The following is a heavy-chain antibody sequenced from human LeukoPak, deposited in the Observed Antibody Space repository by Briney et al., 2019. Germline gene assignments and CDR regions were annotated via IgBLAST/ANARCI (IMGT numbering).Heavy chain of an antibody. CDR1: GFTFRSYG. V-gene: IGHV3-64*01. J-gene: IGHJ1*01. Sequence: GGSLRLSCAASGFTFRSYGMHWVRQAPGKGLEYVSAISSNGGRTYYANSVKGRFTISRDNSRNTLYLQMGSLRAEDMAAYYCATYYYDSGGFHFHHWGQGTLVTVSS. CDR2: ISSNGGRT. D-gene: IGHD3-22*01. CDR3: ATYYYDSGGFHFHH.